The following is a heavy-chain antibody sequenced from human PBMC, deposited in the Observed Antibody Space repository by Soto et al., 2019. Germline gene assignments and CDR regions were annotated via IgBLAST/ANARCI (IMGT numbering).Heavy chain of an antibody. Sequence: GGSLRLSCAASGFTFSDYYMSWIRQAPGKGLEWVSYISSSSSYTNYADSVKGRFTISRDNAKNSLYLQMNSLRAEDTAVYYCARAPIAVAAFDIWGQGTMVTVSS. CDR3: ARAPIAVAAFDI. D-gene: IGHD6-19*01. V-gene: IGHV3-11*05. J-gene: IGHJ3*02. CDR1: GFTFSDYY. CDR2: ISSSSSYT.